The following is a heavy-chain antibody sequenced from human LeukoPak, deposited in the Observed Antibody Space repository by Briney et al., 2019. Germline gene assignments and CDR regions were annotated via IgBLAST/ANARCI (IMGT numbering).Heavy chain of an antibody. CDR1: GGSISSYY. Sequence: SETLSLTCTFSGGSISSYYWSWIRQPPGKGLEWIGYIYYSGSTNYNPSLKSRVAISVDTSKNQFSLKLSSVTAADTAVYYCARDNWDGYFDYWGQGTLVTVSS. CDR3: ARDNWDGYFDY. CDR2: IYYSGST. J-gene: IGHJ4*02. D-gene: IGHD1-20*01. V-gene: IGHV4-59*01.